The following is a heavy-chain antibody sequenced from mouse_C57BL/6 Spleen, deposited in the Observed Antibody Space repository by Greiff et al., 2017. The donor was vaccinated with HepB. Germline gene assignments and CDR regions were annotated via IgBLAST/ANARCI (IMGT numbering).Heavy chain of an antibody. J-gene: IGHJ2*01. CDR3: ARRDGIYGRYFDY. D-gene: IGHD2-1*01. V-gene: IGHV1-55*01. Sequence: QVQLQQPGAELVKPGASVKMSCKASGYTFTSYWITWVKQRPGQGLEWIGDIYPGSGSTNYNEKFKSKATLTVDTSSSTAYMQLSSLPSEDSAVYYCARRDGIYGRYFDYWGQGTTLTVSS. CDR2: IYPGSGST. CDR1: GYTFTSYW.